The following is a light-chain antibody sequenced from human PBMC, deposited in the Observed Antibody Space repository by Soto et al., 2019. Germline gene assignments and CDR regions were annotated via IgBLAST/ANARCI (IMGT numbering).Light chain of an antibody. J-gene: IGLJ1*01. CDR1: NSDIGFYNY. CDR2: EVS. CDR3: SSYTSSALYV. V-gene: IGLV2-14*01. Sequence: QLVLTQPASVSGSPGQSITISCTGTNSDIGFYNYVSWYQQHPGKAPKLMIYEVSYRPSGVSDRFSGSKSANTASLTISGLQAEDGADYYCSSYTSSALYVFGSGTKLTVL.